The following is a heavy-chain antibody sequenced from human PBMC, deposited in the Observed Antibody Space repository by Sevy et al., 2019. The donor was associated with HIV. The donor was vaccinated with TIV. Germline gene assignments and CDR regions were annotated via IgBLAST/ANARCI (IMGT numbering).Heavy chain of an antibody. D-gene: IGHD2-2*01. CDR3: ARSPPVVVVPGAPSWFDP. Sequence: SETMSLTCAVHDGSFSGYYWNWIRQLPGKGLEWIGEINESGITYYNPSPKSRVTISVETSTKQFSLKLNSVTAVDSAVYFCARSPPVVVVPGAPSWFDPWGQGTLVTVSS. V-gene: IGHV4-34*01. J-gene: IGHJ5*02. CDR2: INESGIT. CDR1: DGSFSGYY.